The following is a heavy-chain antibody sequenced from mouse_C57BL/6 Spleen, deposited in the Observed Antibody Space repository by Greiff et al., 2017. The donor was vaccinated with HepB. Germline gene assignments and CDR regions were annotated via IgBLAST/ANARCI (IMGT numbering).Heavy chain of an antibody. D-gene: IGHD1-1*01. CDR1: GFTFSSYA. J-gene: IGHJ4*01. V-gene: IGHV5-4*03. CDR3: ARGGTTVLYYYAMDY. CDR2: ISDGGSYT. Sequence: EVKVEESGGGLVKPGGSLKLSCAASGFTFSSYAMSWVRQTPEKRLEWVATISDGGSYTYYPDNVKGRFTISRDNAKNNLYLQMSHLKSEDTAMYYCARGGTTVLYYYAMDYWGQGTSVTVSS.